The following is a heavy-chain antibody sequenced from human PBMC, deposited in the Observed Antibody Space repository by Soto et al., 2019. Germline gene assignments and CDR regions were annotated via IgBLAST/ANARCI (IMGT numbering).Heavy chain of an antibody. J-gene: IGHJ4*02. CDR2: VYYAGTT. V-gene: IGHV4-59*08. D-gene: IGHD3-22*01. CDR3: ARLGAYYQALDS. CDR1: DGSITPNY. Sequence: QIQLQESGPGLVKPSETLSLSCTVSDGSITPNYYTWVRQPPGKGLEWIGYVYYAGTTTYHPSLKSRVTISIDTSKNAVSLKLTSVTAADTAVYYCARLGAYYQALDSWGQGTLVTVSS.